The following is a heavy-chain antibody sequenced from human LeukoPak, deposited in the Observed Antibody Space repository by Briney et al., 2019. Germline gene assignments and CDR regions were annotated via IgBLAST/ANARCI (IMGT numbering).Heavy chain of an antibody. V-gene: IGHV1-18*01. CDR1: GYTFNSYG. D-gene: IGHD6-19*01. J-gene: IGHJ4*02. CDR2: ISCYNGDT. CDR3: ARDPSNTSGSYVYFDY. Sequence: ASVKVSCKASGYTFNSYGITWVRQAPGQGLEWMGWISCYNGDTKYAQKFQGRVSMTTDTSTSTAHMELRSLRSDDTAVYYCARDPSNTSGSYVYFDYWGQGALVTVSS.